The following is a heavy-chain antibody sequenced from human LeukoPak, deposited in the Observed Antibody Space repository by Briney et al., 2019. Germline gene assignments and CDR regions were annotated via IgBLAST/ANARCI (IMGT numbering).Heavy chain of an antibody. CDR3: ARGTSTLDYYGSGSFDY. V-gene: IGHV1-18*01. CDR2: ISAYNGNT. CDR1: GYTFTSYG. J-gene: IGHJ4*02. Sequence: ASVKVSCKASGYTFTSYGISWVRQAPGQGLEWMGWISAYNGNTNYAQKLQGRVTMTTDTSTSTAYMELRSLRSDDTAVYYCARGTSTLDYYGSGSFDYWGQGTLVTVSS. D-gene: IGHD3-10*01.